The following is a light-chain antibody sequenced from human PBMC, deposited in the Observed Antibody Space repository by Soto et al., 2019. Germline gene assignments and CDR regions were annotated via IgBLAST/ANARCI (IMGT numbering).Light chain of an antibody. CDR3: QQYKKWPPLT. J-gene: IGKJ4*02. V-gene: IGKV3D-15*01. CDR2: GAS. Sequence: EIVMTQSPATLSVSPGERATLSCRASQSVSSNLAWYQQKSGQSPRLLIYGASTRATGIPARFSGSGSGTEFTLTISSLQSEDFAVYYCQQYKKWPPLTFGGGTKVEIK. CDR1: QSVSSN.